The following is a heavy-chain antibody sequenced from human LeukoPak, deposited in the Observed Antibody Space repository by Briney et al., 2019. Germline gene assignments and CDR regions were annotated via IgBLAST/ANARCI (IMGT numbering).Heavy chain of an antibody. CDR1: GLIFSSTW. J-gene: IGHJ4*02. D-gene: IGHD3-3*01. CDR2: INPAGSQR. CDR3: AKGKIFGVVTRFDY. V-gene: IGHV3-7*01. Sequence: GGSLRLSCAASGLIFSSTWMNWVRQAPGKGLEWVANINPAGSQRDYVDSVKGRFTISRDNARNSVFLQMNSLRAEDTAVYYCAKGKIFGVVTRFDYWGQGTLVTVSS.